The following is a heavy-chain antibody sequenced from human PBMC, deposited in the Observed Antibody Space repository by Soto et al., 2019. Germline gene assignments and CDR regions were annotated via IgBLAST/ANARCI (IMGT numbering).Heavy chain of an antibody. Sequence: QVQLVESGGGLVKPGGSLRLSCAASGFTFSHYYMSWIRQAPGKGLEWVSYISRSGSTIYYADSVKGRITISRDNAKDSLYLQMNRLRAEETAVYYCVRDSGYDGYFDCWGQGTLVTVSS. CDR1: GFTFSHYY. J-gene: IGHJ4*02. CDR3: VRDSGYDGYFDC. D-gene: IGHD5-12*01. V-gene: IGHV3-11*01. CDR2: ISRSGSTI.